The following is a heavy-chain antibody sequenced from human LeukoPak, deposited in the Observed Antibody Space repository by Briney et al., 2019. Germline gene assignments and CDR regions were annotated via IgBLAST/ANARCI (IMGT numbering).Heavy chain of an antibody. V-gene: IGHV3-48*03. CDR3: ARVGDILTGPPDY. D-gene: IGHD3-9*01. Sequence: GGSLRLSCAASGFAFSSYEMNWVRQAPGKGLEWVSYISSSGSTIYYADSVKGRFTISRDNAKNSLYLQMNSLRAEDTAVYYCARVGDILTGPPDYWGQGTLVTVSS. CDR2: ISSSGSTI. CDR1: GFAFSSYE. J-gene: IGHJ4*02.